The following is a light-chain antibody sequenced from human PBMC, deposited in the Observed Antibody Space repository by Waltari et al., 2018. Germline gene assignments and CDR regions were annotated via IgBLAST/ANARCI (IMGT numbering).Light chain of an antibody. CDR3: QTWDTDIHVV. CDR2: LNSDGSH. V-gene: IGLV4-69*01. Sequence: QLVLTQSPSASASLGASVKLTCTLSSGHSNYALAWHQQQPKKGPRYLMKLNSDGSHTKGDGIPDRFSGSSSGAERFLTISSLQSEDEGDYYCQTWDTDIHVVFGGGTKLIVL. J-gene: IGLJ2*01. CDR1: SGHSNYA.